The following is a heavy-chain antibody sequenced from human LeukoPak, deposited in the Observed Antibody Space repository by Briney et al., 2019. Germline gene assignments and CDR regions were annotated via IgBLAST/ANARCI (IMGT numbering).Heavy chain of an antibody. CDR1: GFTFSTFA. D-gene: IGHD5-12*01. Sequence: GGSLRLSCAASGFTFSTFAMIWVRQAPGKGLEWVSAISGSGGSTYYADSVKGRFTISRDNSKNTLYLQMNSLRAEDTAVYYCARIVATIPEEGPFDYWGQGTLVTVSS. CDR3: ARIVATIPEEGPFDY. V-gene: IGHV3-23*01. J-gene: IGHJ4*02. CDR2: ISGSGGST.